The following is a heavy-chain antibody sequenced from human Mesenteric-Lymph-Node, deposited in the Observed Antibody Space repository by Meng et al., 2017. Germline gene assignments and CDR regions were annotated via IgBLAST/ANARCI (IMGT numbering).Heavy chain of an antibody. J-gene: IGHJ4*02. V-gene: IGHV3-23*01. CDR2: ISGSGGST. Sequence: GESLKISCAASGFTFSSYAMSWVRQAPGKGLEWVSAISGSGGSTYYADSVKGRFTISRDNSKNTLYLQMNSLRAEDTAVYYCARDDYGDYVFNYWGQGTLVTVSS. D-gene: IGHD4-17*01. CDR1: GFTFSSYA. CDR3: ARDDYGDYVFNY.